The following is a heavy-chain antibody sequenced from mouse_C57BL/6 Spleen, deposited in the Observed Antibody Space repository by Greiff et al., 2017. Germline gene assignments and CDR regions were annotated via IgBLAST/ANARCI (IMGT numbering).Heavy chain of an antibody. CDR2: IYPGSGST. Sequence: QVQLKQPGAELVKPGASVKMSCKASGYTFTSYWITWVKQRPGQGLEWIGDIYPGSGSTNYNEKFKSKATLTVDTSSSTAYMQLSSLTSEDSAVSYCARKGLPYYAMDYWGQGTSVTVSS. CDR1: GYTFTSYW. J-gene: IGHJ4*01. V-gene: IGHV1-55*01. D-gene: IGHD2-4*01. CDR3: ARKGLPYYAMDY.